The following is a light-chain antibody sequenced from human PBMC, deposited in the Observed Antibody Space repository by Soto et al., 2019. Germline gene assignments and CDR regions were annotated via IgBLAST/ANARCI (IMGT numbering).Light chain of an antibody. CDR2: GNS. V-gene: IGLV1-40*01. CDR3: QSYDSSLSGWV. Sequence: QSVLTQPPSVSGAXXXXXXXSCTGSSSNIGAGYDVHWYQQLPGTAPKLLIYGNSNRPSGVPDRFSGSKSGTSASLAITGLRAEDEADYYCQSYDSSLSGWVFGGGTKLTVL. J-gene: IGLJ3*02. CDR1: SSNIGAGYD.